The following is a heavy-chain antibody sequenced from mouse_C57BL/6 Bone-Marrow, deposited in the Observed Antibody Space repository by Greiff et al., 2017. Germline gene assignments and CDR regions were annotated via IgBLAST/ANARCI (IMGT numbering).Heavy chain of an antibody. V-gene: IGHV1-82*01. Sequence: QVQLQQSGPELVQPGASVKISCKASGYAFSSSWMNWVKQRPGKGLEWIGRIYPGDGDTNYNGKFKGKATLTADKSSSTAYMQLSSLTSEDSAVYFCAPMASFAYWGQGTLVTVSA. CDR2: IYPGDGDT. D-gene: IGHD1-1*02. CDR1: GYAFSSSW. CDR3: APMASFAY. J-gene: IGHJ3*01.